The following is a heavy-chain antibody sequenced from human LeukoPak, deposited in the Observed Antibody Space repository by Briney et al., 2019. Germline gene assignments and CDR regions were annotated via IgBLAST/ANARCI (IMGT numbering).Heavy chain of an antibody. J-gene: IGHJ4*02. Sequence: QAGGSLRLSCAASGFTFSTYWMYWVRQAPGKGLVWVSRINGDGSSTSYADSVKGRFTISRDNDKNTLYLQMHSLRADDSAVYYCVRAGAGLDYWGQGTLVTVSS. D-gene: IGHD6-13*01. CDR3: VRAGAGLDY. V-gene: IGHV3-74*01. CDR1: GFTFSTYW. CDR2: INGDGSST.